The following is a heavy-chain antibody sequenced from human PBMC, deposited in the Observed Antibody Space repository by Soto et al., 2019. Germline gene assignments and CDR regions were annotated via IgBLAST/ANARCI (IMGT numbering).Heavy chain of an antibody. D-gene: IGHD2-21*02. V-gene: IGHV4-31*03. J-gene: IGHJ4*02. CDR2: IYYSGST. CDR1: GGSISSGGYY. Sequence: QVQLQESGPGLVKPSQTLSLTCTVSGGSISSGGYYWSWICQHPGKGLEWIGYIYYSGSTYYNPSLKSRVTISVDTSKNQFSLKLSSVTAADTAVYYCARDRGVTPVFDYWGQGTLVTVSS. CDR3: ARDRGVTPVFDY.